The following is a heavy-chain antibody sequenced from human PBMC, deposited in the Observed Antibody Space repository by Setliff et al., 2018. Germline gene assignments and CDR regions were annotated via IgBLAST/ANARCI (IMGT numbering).Heavy chain of an antibody. J-gene: IGHJ4*02. CDR3: ARVESMVRGKNILRHFDY. CDR2: INNYNMNT. V-gene: IGHV1-18*01. Sequence: ASVKVSCKASGYTFTNYGINWVRQAPGQGLEWMGWINNYNMNTNYPQKFLGRVTMTTDTSTSTAYMELRSLRPDDTAMYYCARVESMVRGKNILRHFDYWGQGIQVTVSS. CDR1: GYTFTNYG. D-gene: IGHD3-10*01.